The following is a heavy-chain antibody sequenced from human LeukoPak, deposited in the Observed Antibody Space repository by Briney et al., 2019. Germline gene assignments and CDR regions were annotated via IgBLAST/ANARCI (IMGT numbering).Heavy chain of an antibody. CDR2: ISYCCGGT. D-gene: IGHD3-22*01. CDR3: AKDGLYYDGSEHVYYFDS. CDR1: GFTFSRSA. Sequence: GGSLRLSCAASGFTFSRSAMTWVRQGPGPGLEFVASISYCCGGTSYADSVKGRFTISRDNSKNTLYLQMDSLRAEDTALYYCAKDGLYYDGSEHVYYFDSWGQGTLVTVSS. V-gene: IGHV3-23*01. J-gene: IGHJ4*02.